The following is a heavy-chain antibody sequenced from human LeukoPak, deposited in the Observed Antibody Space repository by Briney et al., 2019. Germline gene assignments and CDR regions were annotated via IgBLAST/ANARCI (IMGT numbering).Heavy chain of an antibody. V-gene: IGHV4-39*07. CDR2: MYHRGSS. D-gene: IGHD5-18*01. CDR1: GGSIGNSAYY. Sequence: SETLSLTCSVSGGSIGNSAYYWAWIRQPPGKGLEWIGKMYHRGSSYYTPSLKSRATISVDTSKNQFSLHLTSVTAADTAIYYCARDANVGTGMPPWIDYWGQGTLVTVSS. J-gene: IGHJ4*02. CDR3: ARDANVGTGMPPWIDY.